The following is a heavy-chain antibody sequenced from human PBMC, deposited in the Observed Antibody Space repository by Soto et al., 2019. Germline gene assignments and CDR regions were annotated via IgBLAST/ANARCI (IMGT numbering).Heavy chain of an antibody. J-gene: IGHJ4*02. CDR2: IYYSGST. CDR1: GGSISSYY. Sequence: SETLSLTCTVSGGSISSYYWSWIRQPPGKGLEWIGYIYYSGSTNYNPSLKSRVTISVDTSKNQFSLKLSSVTAADTAVYYCARVGSRIPPRPFHYWGQGPLVSVSS. D-gene: IGHD6-6*01. CDR3: ARVGSRIPPRPFHY. V-gene: IGHV4-59*08.